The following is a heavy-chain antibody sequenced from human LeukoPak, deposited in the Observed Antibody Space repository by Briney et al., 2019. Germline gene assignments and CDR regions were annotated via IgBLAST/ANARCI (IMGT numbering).Heavy chain of an antibody. J-gene: IGHJ6*03. V-gene: IGHV4-59*01. D-gene: IGHD1-1*01. CDR3: ARVSWFPGTSYYYMDV. Sequence: SETLSLTCIVPGGSISRYYWSWIRQPPGKGLEWFGYVYDSGTTNYNPSLKSRVTISVDTSNNQFSLKLSSVTAADTAVYYCARVSWFPGTSYYYMDVWGKGTTVTVSS. CDR2: VYDSGTT. CDR1: GGSISRYY.